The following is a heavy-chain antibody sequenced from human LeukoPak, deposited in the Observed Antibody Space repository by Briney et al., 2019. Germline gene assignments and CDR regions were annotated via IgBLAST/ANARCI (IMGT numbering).Heavy chain of an antibody. D-gene: IGHD5-12*01. CDR1: GFTFDDCA. V-gene: IGHV3-9*01. CDR2: ISWNSGSI. J-gene: IGHJ4*02. CDR3: ARGGGGYVYFDY. Sequence: GRSLRLSCAASGFTFDDCAMHWVRQAPGKGLEWVSGISWNSGSIGYADSVEGRFTISRDNAKNTLYLQMNSLKAEDTAVYYCARGGGGYVYFDYWGQGTLVTVSS.